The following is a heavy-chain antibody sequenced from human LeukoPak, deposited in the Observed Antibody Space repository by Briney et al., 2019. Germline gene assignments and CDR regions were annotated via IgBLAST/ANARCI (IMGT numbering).Heavy chain of an antibody. V-gene: IGHV3-23*01. CDR1: GFTFSSYA. D-gene: IGHD5-18*01. J-gene: IGHJ4*02. CDR2: ISGSGGST. CDR3: AKMILGYSYALDGDY. Sequence: PGGSLRLSCAASGFTFSSYAMSWVRQAPGKGLEWVPAISGSGGSTYYADSVKGRFTISRDNSKNTLYLQMNSLRAEDTAVYYCAKMILGYSYALDGDYWGQGTLVTVSS.